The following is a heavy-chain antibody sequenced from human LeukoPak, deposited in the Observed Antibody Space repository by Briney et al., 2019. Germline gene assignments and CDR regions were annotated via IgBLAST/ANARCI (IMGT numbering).Heavy chain of an antibody. CDR3: ARVHGAYPFDY. D-gene: IGHD4/OR15-4a*01. CDR1: GFTFDDYG. V-gene: IGHV3-20*04. J-gene: IGHJ4*02. CDR2: INWNGGST. Sequence: GGSLRLSCAASGFTFDDYGMSWVRQAPGKGLEWVSGINWNGGSTGYADSVKGRFTISRDNAKNSLYLQMNSLRAEDSAVYYCARVHGAYPFDYWGQGTLVTVSS.